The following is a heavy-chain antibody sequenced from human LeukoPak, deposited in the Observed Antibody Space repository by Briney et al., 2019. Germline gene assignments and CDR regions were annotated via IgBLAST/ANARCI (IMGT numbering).Heavy chain of an antibody. CDR1: GFTFSSYA. V-gene: IGHV3-30-3*01. CDR2: ISYDGSNK. CDR3: ARDPWYYYDSSGYGDYYGMDV. J-gene: IGHJ6*02. Sequence: GGSLRLSCAASGFTFSSYAMHWVRQAPGKGREWVAVISYDGSNKYYADSVKGRFTISRDNSKNTLYLQMNSLRAEDTAVYYCARDPWYYYDSSGYGDYYGMDVWGQGTTVTVSS. D-gene: IGHD3-22*01.